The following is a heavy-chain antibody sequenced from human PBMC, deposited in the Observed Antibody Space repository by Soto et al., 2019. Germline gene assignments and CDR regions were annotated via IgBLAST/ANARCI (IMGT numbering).Heavy chain of an antibody. CDR1: GYTFTTYA. CDR3: ARGCSGGICYVFDY. Sequence: ASVKVSCKASGYTFTTYAMHWVRQPPGQRLEWMGWINAGNGNTKYSQKFQGRVIITSDTSASTAYMELSSLRSGDTAVYFCARGCSGGICYVFDYWGQGTLVTVSS. D-gene: IGHD2-15*01. CDR2: INAGNGNT. J-gene: IGHJ4*02. V-gene: IGHV1-3*01.